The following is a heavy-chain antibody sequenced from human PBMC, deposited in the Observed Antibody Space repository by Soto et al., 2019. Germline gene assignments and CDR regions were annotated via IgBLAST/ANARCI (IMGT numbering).Heavy chain of an antibody. CDR1: GFTFSSYG. J-gene: IGHJ6*03. D-gene: IGHD3-10*01. Sequence: GSLRLSCAASGFTFSSYGMHWVRQAPGKGLEWVAVIWYDGSNKYYADSVKGRFTISRDNSKNTLYLQMNSLRAEDTAVYYCARDPNLWFGELYYYYYMDVWGKGTTVTVSS. CDR3: ARDPNLWFGELYYYYYMDV. CDR2: IWYDGSNK. V-gene: IGHV3-33*08.